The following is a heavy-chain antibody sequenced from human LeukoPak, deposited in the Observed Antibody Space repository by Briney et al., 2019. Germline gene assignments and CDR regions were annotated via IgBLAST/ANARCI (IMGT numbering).Heavy chain of an antibody. Sequence: GGSLRLSCAASGFTVSSNYMSWVRQAPGKGLEWVSAISGSGGSTYYADSVKGRFTISGDNSKNTLYLQMNSLRAEDTAVYYCANWLGLTINYYGMDVWGQGTTVTVSS. CDR1: GFTVSSNY. V-gene: IGHV3-23*01. CDR3: ANWLGLTINYYGMDV. D-gene: IGHD3-16*01. CDR2: ISGSGGST. J-gene: IGHJ6*02.